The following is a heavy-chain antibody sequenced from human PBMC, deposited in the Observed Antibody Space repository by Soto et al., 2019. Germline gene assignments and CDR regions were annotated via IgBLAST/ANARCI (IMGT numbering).Heavy chain of an antibody. V-gene: IGHV4-4*02. D-gene: IGHD6-19*01. CDR1: GGTIRSPDW. Sequence: SETLSLTCGVSGGTIRSPDWWTWVRQPPGKGLEWIGEIFQSGSTNYTPSLESRVTISVDKSKNQFSLTLTSVTAADTAVYFCARGRGRYSSGWSWFDPWGQGILVTVSS. CDR2: IFQSGST. CDR3: ARGRGRYSSGWSWFDP. J-gene: IGHJ5*02.